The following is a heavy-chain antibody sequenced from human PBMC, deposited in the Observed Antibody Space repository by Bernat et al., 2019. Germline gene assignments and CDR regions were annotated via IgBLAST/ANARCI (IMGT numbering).Heavy chain of an antibody. Sequence: QLQLQESGPGLVKPSETLSLTCTVSGGSISSSSYYWSWIRQPPGKGLEWIGYIYYSGSTNYNPSLKSRVTISVDTSKNQFSLKLSSVTAADTAVYYCARVGGDYRAGDYYMDVWGKGTTVTVSS. CDR2: IYYSGST. CDR1: GGSISSSSYY. V-gene: IGHV4-61*01. J-gene: IGHJ6*03. D-gene: IGHD4-17*01. CDR3: ARVGGDYRAGDYYMDV.